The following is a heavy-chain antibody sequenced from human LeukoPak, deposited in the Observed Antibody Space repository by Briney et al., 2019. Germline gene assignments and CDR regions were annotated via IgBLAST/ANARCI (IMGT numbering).Heavy chain of an antibody. J-gene: IGHJ6*02. V-gene: IGHV3-53*01. Sequence: GGSLSLSCAASGFSVSTNYMNWVRQAPGKGLEWVSAIYSGGTTYYADSVKGRFIISRDNPKNTLYLQMNSLRAEDTAVYYCARDRSVRSGSYSEGYYYYYGMDVWGQGTTVTVSS. CDR1: GFSVSTNY. CDR3: ARDRSVRSGSYSEGYYYYYGMDV. D-gene: IGHD1-26*01. CDR2: IYSGGTT.